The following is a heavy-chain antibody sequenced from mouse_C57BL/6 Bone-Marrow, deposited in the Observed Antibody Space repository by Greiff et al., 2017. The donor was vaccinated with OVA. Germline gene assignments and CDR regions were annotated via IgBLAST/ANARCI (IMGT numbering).Heavy chain of an antibody. V-gene: IGHV1-26*01. Sequence: EVQLQQSGPELVKPGASVKLSCKASGYTFTDYYMNWVKQSHGKSLEWIGDINPNYGGTSYNQKFKGKSTLTVDKSSSTAYMELRSLTSEDSAVYYYARDYYGSGADWGQGTLVTVSA. J-gene: IGHJ3*01. D-gene: IGHD1-1*01. CDR2: INPNYGGT. CDR3: ARDYYGSGAD. CDR1: GYTFTDYY.